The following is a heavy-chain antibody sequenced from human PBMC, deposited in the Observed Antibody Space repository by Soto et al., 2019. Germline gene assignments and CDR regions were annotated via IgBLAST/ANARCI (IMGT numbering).Heavy chain of an antibody. J-gene: IGHJ4*02. D-gene: IGHD1-7*01. CDR3: ASRDPGTSVDY. V-gene: IGHV4-38-2*01. CDR2: IYRTGST. Sequence: SETLSLTCAVSGYSISSGYYWGWIRQPPGQGLEWIGEIYRTGSTNYNPSLKSRVTISLDKSENQFSLKVTSLTAADTAVYYCASRDPGTSVDYWGQGTLVTVSS. CDR1: GYSISSGYY.